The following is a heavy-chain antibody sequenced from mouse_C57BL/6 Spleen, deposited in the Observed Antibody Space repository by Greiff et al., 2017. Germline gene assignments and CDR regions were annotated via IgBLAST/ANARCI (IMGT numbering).Heavy chain of an antibody. CDR3: ASEYYYGSSYWYFDV. V-gene: IGHV5-6*02. CDR1: GFTFSSYG. Sequence: DVKLVESGGDLVKPGGSLKLSCAASGFTFSSYGMSWVRQTPDKRLEWVATISSGGSYTYYPDSVKGRFTISRDNAKNTLYLQMSSLKSEDTAMYYCASEYYYGSSYWYFDVWGTGTTVTVSS. J-gene: IGHJ1*03. CDR2: ISSGGSYT. D-gene: IGHD1-1*01.